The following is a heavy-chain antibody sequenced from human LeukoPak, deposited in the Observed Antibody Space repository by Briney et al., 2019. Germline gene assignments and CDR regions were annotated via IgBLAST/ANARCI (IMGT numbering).Heavy chain of an antibody. D-gene: IGHD3-22*01. CDR3: ARDRGYYDSSGPDAFDI. CDR2: IIPIFGTA. V-gene: IGHV1-69*13. Sequence: SVKVSCKASGGTFSSYAISWVRQAPGQGLEWMGGIIPIFGTANYAQKFQGRVTITADESTSTAYMELSSLRSEDTAVYYCARDRGYYDSSGPDAFDIWGQGTMVTVSS. CDR1: GGTFSSYA. J-gene: IGHJ3*02.